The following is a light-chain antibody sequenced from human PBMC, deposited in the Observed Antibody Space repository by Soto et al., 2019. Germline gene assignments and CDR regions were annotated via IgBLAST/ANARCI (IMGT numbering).Light chain of an antibody. CDR3: QQYGSSPRT. V-gene: IGKV3-20*01. CDR2: GAS. J-gene: IGKJ1*01. CDR1: QSVSSSY. Sequence: EIVLTQSPGTLSLSPGERATLSCRASQSVSSSYLAWYQQKPGQAPRLLIYGASSRATGIPDRFSGSGSGTDFTLTISRLETEDFAVYYCQQYGSSPRTFAQGTKVEIK.